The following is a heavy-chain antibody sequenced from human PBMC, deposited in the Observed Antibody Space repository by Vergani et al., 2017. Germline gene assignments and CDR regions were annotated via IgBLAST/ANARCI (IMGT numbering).Heavy chain of an antibody. CDR2: IIPNFGTA. Sequence: QVQLVQSGAEVKKPGSSVKVSCKASGGTFSSYAISWVRQAPGQGLEWMGGIIPNFGTANYAQKFQGRVTITADESTSTAYMELSSLRSADTSVYYCARDELTPAAYYYYYYMDVWGKGTTVTVSS. CDR1: GGTFSSYA. J-gene: IGHJ6*03. V-gene: IGHV1-69*01. CDR3: ARDELTPAAYYYYYYMDV. D-gene: IGHD4-23*01.